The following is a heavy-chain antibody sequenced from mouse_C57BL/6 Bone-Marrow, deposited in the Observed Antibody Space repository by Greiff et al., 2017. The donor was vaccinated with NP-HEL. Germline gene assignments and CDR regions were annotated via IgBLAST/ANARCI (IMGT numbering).Heavy chain of an antibody. J-gene: IGHJ4*01. CDR3: ARPGPYAMDY. CDR1: GYTFTDYN. Sequence: VQLKESGPELVRPGVSVKISCKGSGYTFTDYNMDWVKQSHGKSLEWIGDINPNNGGTIYNQKFKGKATLTVDKSSSTAYMELRSLTSEDTAVYYCARPGPYAMDYWGQGTSVTVSS. V-gene: IGHV1-18*01. CDR2: INPNNGGT.